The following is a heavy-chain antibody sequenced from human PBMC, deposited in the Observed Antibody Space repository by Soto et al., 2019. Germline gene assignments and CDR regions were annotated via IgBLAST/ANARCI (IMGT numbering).Heavy chain of an antibody. V-gene: IGHV3-21*01. CDR1: GFTFSSNA. Sequence: GGSLRLSCAASGFTFSSNAMSWGRPAPGKGLEWVSSISSSSSYIYYADSVKGRFTISRDNAKNSLYMQMNSLRAEDTAVYYCERVLTGSGSYPHWFNPWGQGTPVTASS. CDR2: ISSSSSYI. D-gene: IGHD3-10*01. CDR3: ERVLTGSGSYPHWFNP. J-gene: IGHJ5*02.